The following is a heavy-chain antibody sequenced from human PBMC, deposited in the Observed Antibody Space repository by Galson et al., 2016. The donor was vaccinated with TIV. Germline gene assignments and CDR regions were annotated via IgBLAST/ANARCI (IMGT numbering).Heavy chain of an antibody. D-gene: IGHD3-3*01. CDR2: IFHSGNT. V-gene: IGHV4-31*03. Sequence: LSLTCTVSGDFISRGDYYWSWIRQHPERGLEWIGYIFHSGNTYYNPSLKSRIIMSVDTSKSLFSLKLSSVTAADTAVYYCAAGRFCSDSGCYYGGFDYWGLGTLVTVSS. J-gene: IGHJ4*02. CDR1: GDFISRGDYY. CDR3: AAGRFCSDSGCYYGGFDY.